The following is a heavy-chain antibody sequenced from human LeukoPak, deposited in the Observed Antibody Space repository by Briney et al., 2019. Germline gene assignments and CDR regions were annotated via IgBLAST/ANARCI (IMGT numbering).Heavy chain of an antibody. CDR1: GFTFSNYW. D-gene: IGHD1-1*01. Sequence: PGGSLRLSCAASGFTFSNYWMSWVRQAPGKGLEWVANIKQDGSEKYYVDSVKGRFTISRDNAKNSLYLQMNSLRAEDTAAYYCAKSGLELDYWGQGTLVTVSS. J-gene: IGHJ4*02. CDR2: IKQDGSEK. V-gene: IGHV3-7*02. CDR3: AKSGLELDY.